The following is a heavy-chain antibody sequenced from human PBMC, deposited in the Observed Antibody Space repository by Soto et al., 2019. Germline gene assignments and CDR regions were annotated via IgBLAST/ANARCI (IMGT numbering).Heavy chain of an antibody. Sequence: SETLSLTCTVSGGSISSSSYYWGWIRQPPGKGLEWIGSIYYSGSTYYNPSLKSRVTISVDTSKNQFSLKLSSVTAADTAVYYCARQRNVGLRYFDWPLDFDYWGQGTLVTVSS. V-gene: IGHV4-39*01. CDR3: ARQRNVGLRYFDWPLDFDY. D-gene: IGHD3-9*01. CDR1: GGSISSSSYY. J-gene: IGHJ4*02. CDR2: IYYSGST.